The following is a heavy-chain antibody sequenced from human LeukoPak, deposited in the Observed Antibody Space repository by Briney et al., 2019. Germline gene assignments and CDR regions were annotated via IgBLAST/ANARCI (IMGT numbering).Heavy chain of an antibody. D-gene: IGHD6-6*01. V-gene: IGHV3-21*01. CDR2: ISTRSSYI. CDR3: ARFLEYSSSSYYYYGMDV. CDR1: GFTFSSYS. Sequence: EGSLRLSCAASGFTFSSYSLNWVRQAPGKGLEWVSSISTRSSYIVYADSVKGRFTISRDNAKNSLYLQMNSLRAEDTAVYYCARFLEYSSSSYYYYGMDVWGQGTTVTVSS. J-gene: IGHJ6*02.